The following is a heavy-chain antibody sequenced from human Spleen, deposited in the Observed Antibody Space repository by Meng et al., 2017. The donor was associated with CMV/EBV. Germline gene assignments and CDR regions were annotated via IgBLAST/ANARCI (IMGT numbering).Heavy chain of an antibody. CDR3: ARGKRDFWSGFIPDWFDH. D-gene: IGHD3-3*01. CDR2: IIPILGIA. J-gene: IGHJ5*02. CDR1: TCSSYA. V-gene: IGHV1-69*10. Sequence: TCSSYAISWVRQAPGQGLEWMGGIIPILGIANYAQKFQGRVTITADKSTSTAYMELSSLRSEDTAVYYCARGKRDFWSGFIPDWFDHWGQGVLVTVSS.